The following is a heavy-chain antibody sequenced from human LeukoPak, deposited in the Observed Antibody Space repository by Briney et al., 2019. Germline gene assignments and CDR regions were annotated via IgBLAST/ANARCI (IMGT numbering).Heavy chain of an antibody. CDR3: AKDSVGVAGPDY. CDR1: GLTVSSSY. Sequence: PGGSLRLSCAASGLTVSSSYMSWVRQAPGKGLEWVSIIYNDGSTYYADSVKGRFTISRDNSKSTLYLQMNSLRAEDTAVYYCAKDSVGVAGPDYWGQGSLVTVSS. CDR2: IYNDGST. V-gene: IGHV3-53*01. D-gene: IGHD6-19*01. J-gene: IGHJ4*02.